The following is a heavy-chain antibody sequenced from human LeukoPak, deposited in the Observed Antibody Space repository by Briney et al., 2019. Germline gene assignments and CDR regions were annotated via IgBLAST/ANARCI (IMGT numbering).Heavy chain of an antibody. CDR3: ARAPHFYDSSGYPKPAYYFDY. J-gene: IGHJ4*02. CDR2: IYYSGST. D-gene: IGHD3-22*01. Sequence: SETLSLTCTVSGGSISSAGYYWSWIRQHPGKGLEWIGYIYYSGSTYYNPSLKSRVTISPDTSKNQFSLKLSSVTAADTAVYYCARAPHFYDSSGYPKPAYYFDYWGQGTLVTVSS. CDR1: GGSISSAGYY. V-gene: IGHV4-31*03.